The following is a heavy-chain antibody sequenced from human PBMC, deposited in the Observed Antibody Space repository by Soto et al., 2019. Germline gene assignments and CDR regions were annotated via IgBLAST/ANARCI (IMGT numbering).Heavy chain of an antibody. J-gene: IGHJ5*02. V-gene: IGHV5-51*01. CDR2: INPVDSDT. D-gene: IGHD2-15*01. CDR1: GYSFTNYW. CDR3: ARYCSGGSCYPNNWFDP. Sequence: HGESLKISCEGSGYSFTNYWIAWVRQMTGKGLEWIGIINPVDSDTRYSPSFQGQVTMSVDKAISTAYLQWNSLKASDTAIYYCARYCSGGSCYPNNWFDPWGQGTLVTVSS.